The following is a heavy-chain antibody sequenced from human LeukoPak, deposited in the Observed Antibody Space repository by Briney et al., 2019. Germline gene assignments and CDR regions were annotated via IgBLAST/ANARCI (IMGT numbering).Heavy chain of an antibody. D-gene: IGHD3-10*01. V-gene: IGHV4-39*01. J-gene: IGHJ5*02. CDR2: IYYSGST. CDR1: GGSISSSSYY. CDR3: ARHGFDSWFDP. Sequence: SETLSLTCTVSGGSISSSSYYWGWIRQPPGKGREWIGSIYYSGSTCYNPSLKSRVTISVDTSKNQFSLKLSSVTAADTAVYYCARHGFDSWFDPWGQGTLVTVSS.